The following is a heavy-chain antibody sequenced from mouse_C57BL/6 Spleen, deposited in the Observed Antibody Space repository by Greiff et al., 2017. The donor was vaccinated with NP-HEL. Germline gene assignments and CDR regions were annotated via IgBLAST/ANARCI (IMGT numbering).Heavy chain of an antibody. CDR1: GFTFSDYG. D-gene: IGHD1-1*01. V-gene: IGHV5-17*01. CDR3: ARNYYYGSRSYWYFDV. J-gene: IGHJ1*03. CDR2: ISSGSSTI. Sequence: EVQRVESGGGLVKPGGSLKLSCAASGFTFSDYGMHWVRQAPEKGLEWVAYISSGSSTIYYADTVKGRFTISRDNAKNTLFLQMTSLRSEDTAMYYCARNYYYGSRSYWYFDVWGTGTTVTVSS.